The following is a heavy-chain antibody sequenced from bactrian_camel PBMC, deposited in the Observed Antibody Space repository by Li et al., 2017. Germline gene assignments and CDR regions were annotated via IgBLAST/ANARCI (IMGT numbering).Heavy chain of an antibody. J-gene: IGHJ4*01. V-gene: IGHV3S63*01. CDR1: GYTRVTTC. Sequence: QVQLVESGGDSVQTGESLRLSCRVSGYTRVTTCMGWFRQAPGEEREGVAGIVLADLDTYYADSVKGRFTISRDNAKNTVYLEMVSLKSEDTARYYCALGGRSWYFGEWGQGTQVTVS. CDR2: IVLADLDT. CDR3: ALGGRSWYFGE. D-gene: IGHD7*01.